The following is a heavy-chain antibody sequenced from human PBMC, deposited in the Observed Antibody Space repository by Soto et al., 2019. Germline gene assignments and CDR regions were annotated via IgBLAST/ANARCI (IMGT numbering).Heavy chain of an antibody. D-gene: IGHD3-10*01. CDR3: AKGRGGSGSLTPRVDL. CDR1: GFTFNNYA. CDR2: ISGGGDTT. J-gene: IGHJ5*02. V-gene: IGHV3-23*01. Sequence: EVQLLESGGGLVQPGGSLRLSCAASGFTFNNYAMTWVRQAPGKGLEWVSAISGGGDTTSYADSVKGRFTVSRDGSKNTLYLQMSSLRAEDTALYYCAKGRGGSGSLTPRVDLWGQVTLVTVSS.